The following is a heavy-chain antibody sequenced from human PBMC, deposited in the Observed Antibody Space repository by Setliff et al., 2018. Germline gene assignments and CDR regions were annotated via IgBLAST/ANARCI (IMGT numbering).Heavy chain of an antibody. CDR1: GGSISSSSYY. Sequence: SETLSLTCTVSGGSISSSSYYWGWIRQPPGKGLEWIGSIYYSGSTYYNPTLKSRVTISVDTSKNQFSLKLSSVTAADTAVYYCASPGIAAGTLRHPDYWGQGTLVTVSS. D-gene: IGHD6-13*01. CDR2: IYYSGST. V-gene: IGHV4-39*01. CDR3: ASPGIAAGTLRHPDY. J-gene: IGHJ4*02.